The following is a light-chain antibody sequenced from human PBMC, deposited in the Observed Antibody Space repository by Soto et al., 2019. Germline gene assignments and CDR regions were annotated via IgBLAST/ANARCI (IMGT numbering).Light chain of an antibody. Sequence: SALTQPPSASGTPGQTVTISCSGSNSNIEDNYVYWYQQLPGMAPKLLIYKNNQRPSGVPDRFSGSRSGTSASLVISGLRSADEADYYCGARLNSLSRTWVFGGGTQLTVL. V-gene: IGLV1-47*01. J-gene: IGLJ3*02. CDR1: NSNIEDNY. CDR3: GARLNSLSRTWV. CDR2: KNN.